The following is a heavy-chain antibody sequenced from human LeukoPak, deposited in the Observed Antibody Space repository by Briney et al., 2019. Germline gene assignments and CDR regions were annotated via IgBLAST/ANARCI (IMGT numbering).Heavy chain of an antibody. CDR2: IYRSGST. D-gene: IGHD3-22*01. J-gene: IGHJ4*02. Sequence: SETLSLICAVSHYSIISDDYWVWIRQSPGKGLEWIGSIYRSGSTHYNPSLKSRVSLSVDTSENQFSLKLNSVTVADTAIYYCARNTSGRYFDDWGQGTLVTVSS. CDR1: HYSIISDDY. V-gene: IGHV4-38-2*01. CDR3: ARNTSGRYFDD.